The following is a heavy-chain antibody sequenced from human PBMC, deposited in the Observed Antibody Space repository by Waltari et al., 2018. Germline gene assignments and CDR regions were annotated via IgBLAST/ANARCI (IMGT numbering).Heavy chain of an antibody. V-gene: IGHV4-39*02. Sequence: QLQLQESGPGLVKPSETLSLPCTVSGGSISSSSYYWGWRRQPPGKGLEWIGSIYYSGSTYYNPSLKSRVTISVDTSKNQFSLKLSSVTAADTAVYYCARDSTVTTLGIDIWGQGTMVTVSS. CDR2: IYYSGST. CDR3: ARDSTVTTLGIDI. CDR1: GGSISSSSYY. D-gene: IGHD4-17*01. J-gene: IGHJ3*02.